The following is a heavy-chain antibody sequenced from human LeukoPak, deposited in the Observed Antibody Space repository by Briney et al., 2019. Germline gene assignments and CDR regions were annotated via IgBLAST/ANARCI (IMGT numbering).Heavy chain of an antibody. D-gene: IGHD3-10*01. Sequence: SETLSLTCPVSGGSISGYYWSWIRQPPGKGLEWIGYIYYSGSTNYNPSLKSRVTISVDTSKNQFSLKLSSVTAADTAVYYCARTTFYYGSGSYYFDYWGQGTLVTVSS. J-gene: IGHJ4*02. CDR2: IYYSGST. CDR1: GGSISGYY. CDR3: ARTTFYYGSGSYYFDY. V-gene: IGHV4-59*08.